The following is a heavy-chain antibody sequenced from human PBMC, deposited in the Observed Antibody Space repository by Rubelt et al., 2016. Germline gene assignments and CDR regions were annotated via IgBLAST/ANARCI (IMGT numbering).Heavy chain of an antibody. J-gene: IGHJ4*02. CDR2: IYYSGST. D-gene: IGHD3-22*01. V-gene: IGHV4-39*01. Sequence: QLQLQESGPGLVKPSETLSLTCTVSGGSISSSSYYWGWIRQPPGKGLEWLGSIYYSGSTYYNPSLKSRVTISVDTSKNQFSLKLSSGTAADTAVYYCARGKEGLGVTMMDYWGQGTLVTVSS. CDR1: GGSISSSSYY. CDR3: ARGKEGLGVTMMDY.